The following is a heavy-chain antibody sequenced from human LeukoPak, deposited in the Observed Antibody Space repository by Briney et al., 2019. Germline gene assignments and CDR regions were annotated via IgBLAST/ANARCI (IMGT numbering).Heavy chain of an antibody. D-gene: IGHD4-17*01. Sequence: PGGSLRLSCAASGFTLSGSAMHWVPQASGERLEWLDRIRSRVNAYATSYAASVKGRFTISRDDSKNTAYLEMNSLKTEDTAVYYCARHGTTVTTSIWGQGTLVTVSS. CDR3: ARHGTTVTTSI. V-gene: IGHV3-73*01. CDR2: IRSRVNAYAT. CDR1: GFTLSGSA. J-gene: IGHJ4*02.